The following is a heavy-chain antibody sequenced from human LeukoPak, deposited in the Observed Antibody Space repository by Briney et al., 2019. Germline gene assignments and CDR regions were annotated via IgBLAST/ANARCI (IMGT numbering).Heavy chain of an antibody. D-gene: IGHD2-15*01. CDR3: ARDGSVASYYYMDV. V-gene: IGHV4-38-2*02. CDR1: GFSISIGYY. J-gene: IGHJ6*03. Sequence: SETLSLTCTVSGFSISIGYYWGWIRQPPGEGLEWIGSIYQSGSTYYNPSLQSRVTISVDTSKNQFSLKLSSVTAADTAVYYCARDGSVASYYYMDVWGKGTTVTVSS. CDR2: IYQSGST.